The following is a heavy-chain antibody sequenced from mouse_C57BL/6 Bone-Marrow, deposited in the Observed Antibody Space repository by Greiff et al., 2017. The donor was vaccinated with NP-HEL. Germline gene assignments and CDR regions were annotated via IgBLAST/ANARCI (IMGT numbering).Heavy chain of an antibody. Sequence: VQLQQSGPELVKPGASVKISCKASGYSFTDYNMNWVKQSNGKSLEWIGVINPNYGTTSYNQKFKGKATLTVDQSSSTAYLQLNSLTSEDSAVYYCARRDYGSSLAWFAYWGQGTLVTVSA. CDR3: ARRDYGSSLAWFAY. CDR1: GYSFTDYN. J-gene: IGHJ3*01. D-gene: IGHD1-1*01. CDR2: INPNYGTT. V-gene: IGHV1-39*01.